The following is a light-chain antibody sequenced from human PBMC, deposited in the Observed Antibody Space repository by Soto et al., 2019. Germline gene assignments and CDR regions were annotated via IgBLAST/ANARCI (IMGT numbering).Light chain of an antibody. CDR3: QQYETMVT. J-gene: IGKJ1*01. V-gene: IGKV1-5*03. Sequence: DLQMTQSPFTLSASVGDRVTITCRASQSIRSWLAWYQQKPGKAPKLLIYQASILESGVSSRFSGSGSGTDFTLTISSLQPDDFATYYCQQYETMVTFGQGTKVEIK. CDR2: QAS. CDR1: QSIRSW.